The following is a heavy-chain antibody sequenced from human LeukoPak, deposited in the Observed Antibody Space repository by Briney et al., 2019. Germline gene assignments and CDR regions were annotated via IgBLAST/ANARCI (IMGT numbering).Heavy chain of an antibody. V-gene: IGHV3-48*03. D-gene: IGHD2-2*01. CDR1: GFTFNSYE. CDR2: ISSSGSTM. CDR3: ARRYCSSTSCTLDY. Sequence: PGGSLRLSCAASGFTFNSYEMNWVRQAPGKGLEWVSYISSSGSTMYYADSVRGRLTISRENAKNLLCLEVNSLRAEDTAVYYCARRYCSSTSCTLDYWGQGTLVIVSS. J-gene: IGHJ4*02.